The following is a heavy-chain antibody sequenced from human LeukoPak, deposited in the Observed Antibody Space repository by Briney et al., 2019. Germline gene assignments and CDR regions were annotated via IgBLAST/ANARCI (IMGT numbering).Heavy chain of an antibody. Sequence: PGGSLRLSCVASGFTFRSYSMNWVRQAPGKGLEWVSYISSTSGTIYYADSMKGRFTISRDNAKNSLYLQMNGLRAEDTAVYYCARELVVPAAISSYDALDIWGQGTKVTVSS. D-gene: IGHD2-2*01. CDR2: ISSTSGTI. V-gene: IGHV3-48*04. CDR3: ARELVVPAAISSYDALDI. J-gene: IGHJ3*02. CDR1: GFTFRSYS.